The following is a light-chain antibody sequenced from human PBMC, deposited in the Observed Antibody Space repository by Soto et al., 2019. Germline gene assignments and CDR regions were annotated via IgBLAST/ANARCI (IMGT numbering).Light chain of an antibody. J-gene: IGKJ4*01. CDR2: TAS. V-gene: IGKV1-12*01. CDR1: QDISTW. Sequence: DIQMTQSPSSVSASVGDRVTITCRASQDISTWLAWFQQKQGEAPRLLIYTASSLHSGVPSRFSGSGSGTDFTLTISSLQPEDFATYYCQQGSSFPLTCGGGTKVDIK. CDR3: QQGSSFPLT.